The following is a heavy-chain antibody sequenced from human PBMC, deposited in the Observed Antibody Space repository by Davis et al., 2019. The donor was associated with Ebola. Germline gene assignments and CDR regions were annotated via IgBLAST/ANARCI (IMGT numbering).Heavy chain of an antibody. CDR3: ARDPYSTGITIFGVVDAYFDY. Sequence: PSETLSLTCAASGFTFSSYSMNWVRQAPGKGLEWVSYISSSSSTIYYADSVKGRFTISRDNAKNSLYLQMNSLRDEDTAVYYCARDPYSTGITIFGVVDAYFDYWGQGTLVTVSS. J-gene: IGHJ4*02. CDR1: GFTFSSYS. CDR2: ISSSSSTI. D-gene: IGHD3-3*01. V-gene: IGHV3-48*02.